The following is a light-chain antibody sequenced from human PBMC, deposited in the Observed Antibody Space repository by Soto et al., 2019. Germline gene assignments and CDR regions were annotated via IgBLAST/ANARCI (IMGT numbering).Light chain of an antibody. J-gene: IGLJ1*01. CDR1: SRDIGGYDF. Sequence: QSVLNQPPSASASPGPAVAISCTGTSRDIGGYDFVAWYQVRLGEAPHLSIDNVNGRPSGVPRRFSGSKSGNTASLTVSGLQAVDAAQYYCSSSSDTNICVFGTGTKVPV. CDR3: SSSSDTNICV. CDR2: NVN. V-gene: IGLV2-8*01.